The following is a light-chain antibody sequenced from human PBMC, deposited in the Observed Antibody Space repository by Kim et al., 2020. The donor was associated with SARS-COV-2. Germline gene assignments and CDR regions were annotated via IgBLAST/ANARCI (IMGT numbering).Light chain of an antibody. Sequence: QSALTQPRSVSGSPGQSVTISCTGTSSDVGGYCLVSWYQQLPGKAPTLMIYDVNTRPSGVPDRFSGSKSGNTASLTISELQAEDEADYYCCSYAGSYTWLFGGATQLTVL. V-gene: IGLV2-11*01. CDR3: CSYAGSYTWL. J-gene: IGLJ3*02. CDR1: SSDVGGYCL. CDR2: DVN.